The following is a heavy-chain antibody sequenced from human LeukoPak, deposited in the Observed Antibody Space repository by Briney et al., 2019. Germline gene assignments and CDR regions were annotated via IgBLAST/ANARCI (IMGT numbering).Heavy chain of an antibody. CDR2: ISYDGSTK. V-gene: IGHV3-30*18. CDR1: GFTFSRYG. J-gene: IGHJ3*02. Sequence: PGGSLRLSCAASGFTFSRYGIHWVRQAPGKGLEWVAGISYDGSTKYYAHSVRGRFTISRDNSKNTLYLQLNNLRADDTAVYYCAKDFGELLYGDSFDIWGQGTMVTVSS. D-gene: IGHD3-10*01. CDR3: AKDFGELLYGDSFDI.